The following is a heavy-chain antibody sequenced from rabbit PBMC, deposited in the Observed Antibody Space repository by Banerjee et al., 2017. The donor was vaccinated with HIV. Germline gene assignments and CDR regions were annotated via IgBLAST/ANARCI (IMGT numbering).Heavy chain of an antibody. Sequence: QEQLVESGGGLVQPEGSLTLTCKASGFDFSSNTMCWVRQAPGKGLEWIGCIYNGDGNTYYASWAKGRFTVSKTSSTTVTLQMTSLTAADTATYFCARDAGYGGTTFDLWGPGTLVTVS. V-gene: IGHV1S47*01. D-gene: IGHD4-2*01. CDR1: GFDFSSNT. J-gene: IGHJ4*01. CDR3: ARDAGYGGTTFDL. CDR2: IYNGDGNT.